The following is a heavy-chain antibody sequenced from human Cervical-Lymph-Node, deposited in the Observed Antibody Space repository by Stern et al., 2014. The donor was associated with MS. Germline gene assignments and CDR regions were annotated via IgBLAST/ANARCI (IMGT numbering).Heavy chain of an antibody. CDR2: IIRPVGTA. V-gene: IGHV1-69*14. J-gene: IGHJ5*02. Sequence: QVQLVQSGADVKKPGSSVRVSCKASGDISWLRQAPGQGLEWMGGIIRPVGTAHYTQRFQDRPGITAEKPTNTIYMELSSLRSDDTAVYYCARGAGDNWFDPWGQGTLVSVSS. D-gene: IGHD3-10*01. CDR3: ARGAGDNWFDP. CDR1: GD.